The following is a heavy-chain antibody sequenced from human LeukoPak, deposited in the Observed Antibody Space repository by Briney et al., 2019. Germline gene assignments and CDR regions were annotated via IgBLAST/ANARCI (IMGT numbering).Heavy chain of an antibody. J-gene: IGHJ4*02. CDR1: GFTFSVYW. CDR2: IKPDGTEN. Sequence: GGSLRLSCAASGFTFSVYWMTWVRQAPGKGLEWVANIKPDGTENYCMDSVKGRFTISRDNAKNSLYLQMNSLRAEDTAVYYCARDDYASGSHGYWGQGTLVTVSS. D-gene: IGHD3-10*01. CDR3: ARDDYASGSHGY. V-gene: IGHV3-7*01.